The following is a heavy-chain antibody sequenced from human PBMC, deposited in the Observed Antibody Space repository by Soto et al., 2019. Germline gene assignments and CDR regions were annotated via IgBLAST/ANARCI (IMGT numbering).Heavy chain of an antibody. D-gene: IGHD1-7*01. J-gene: IGHJ4*02. CDR3: ARRYGTTFDY. Sequence: GSLRLSCAASGFTFSSYSMNWIRQPPGKGLEWIGYIYYSGSTNYNPSLRSRVTISVDTSKNQFSLKLSSVTAADTAVYYCARRYGTTFDYWGQGTLVTVSS. CDR2: IYYSGST. V-gene: IGHV4-59*01. CDR1: GFTFSSYS.